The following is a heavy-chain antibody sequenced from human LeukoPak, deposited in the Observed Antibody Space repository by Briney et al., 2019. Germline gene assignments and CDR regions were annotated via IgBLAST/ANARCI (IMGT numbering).Heavy chain of an antibody. CDR1: GFTFSSYA. CDR2: ISYDGSNK. D-gene: IGHD4-23*01. J-gene: IGHJ3*01. V-gene: IGHV3-30-3*01. CDR3: ARSAGAVVTPVDTFDF. Sequence: GGSLRLSCAASGFTFSSYAMDWVRQAPGNGLEWVAVISYDGSNKYYADSVKGRFTISRDNSQNTLYLQMNSLRAEDTAVYYCARSAGAVVTPVDTFDFWGQGTMVTVSS.